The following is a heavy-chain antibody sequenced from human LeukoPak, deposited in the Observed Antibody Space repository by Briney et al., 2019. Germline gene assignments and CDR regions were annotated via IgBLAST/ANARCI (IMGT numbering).Heavy chain of an antibody. CDR1: GFTFGSYA. V-gene: IGHV3-30-3*01. Sequence: GGSLRLSCAASGFTFGSYAMHWVRQAPGKGLEWVAVISYDGSNKYYADSVEGRFTISRDNSKNTPYLQMNSLRAEDTAVYYCARDGWNDGGTFDYWGQGTLVTVSS. CDR2: ISYDGSNK. D-gene: IGHD1-1*01. J-gene: IGHJ4*02. CDR3: ARDGWNDGGTFDY.